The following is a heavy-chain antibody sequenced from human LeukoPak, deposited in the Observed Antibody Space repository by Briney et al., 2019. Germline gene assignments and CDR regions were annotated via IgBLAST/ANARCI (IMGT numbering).Heavy chain of an antibody. CDR3: ARGAREGYNA. J-gene: IGHJ5*02. CDR1: SGSLRIDN. D-gene: IGHD5-24*01. CDR2: VFDSGRT. Sequence: PSETLSLTCTVSSGSLRIDNWGWVRQPPGQGLEWIGYVFDSGRTIYIPSLKSRVSISLDTPKKQLSLSLTTVTAADTAVYYCARGAREGYNAWGQGTLVTVSS. V-gene: IGHV4-59*01.